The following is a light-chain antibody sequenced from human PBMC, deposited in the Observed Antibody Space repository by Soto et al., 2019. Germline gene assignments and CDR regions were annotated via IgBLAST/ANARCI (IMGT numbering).Light chain of an antibody. Sequence: EMVVTQSPATLSVSPGERVTLSCRTSQDVSSKLAWYQQKPGQPPSLLIYDASTRATGTPARFSGGGSGTEFTLAGSSLQSEDYALYFWQQYIRWPLTFGGGTKVEIK. CDR1: QDVSSK. CDR3: QQYIRWPLT. V-gene: IGKV3D-15*01. CDR2: DAS. J-gene: IGKJ4*01.